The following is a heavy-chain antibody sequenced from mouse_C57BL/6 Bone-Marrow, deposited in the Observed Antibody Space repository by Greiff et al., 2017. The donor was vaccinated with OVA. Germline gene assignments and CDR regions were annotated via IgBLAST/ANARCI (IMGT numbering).Heavy chain of an antibody. D-gene: IGHD1-1*01. CDR1: GYTFTSYW. V-gene: IGHV1-52*01. Sequence: QVQLQQPGAELVRPGASVKLSCKASGYTFTSYWMQWVKQRPIQGLEWIGNIDPADSETHYNQKFKGKATFTVDKSSSTAYMQLSSRTSDDSAVFYCARTDCSPAWFAYWGQGTLVTVSA. J-gene: IGHJ3*01. CDR3: ARTDCSPAWFAY. CDR2: IDPADSET.